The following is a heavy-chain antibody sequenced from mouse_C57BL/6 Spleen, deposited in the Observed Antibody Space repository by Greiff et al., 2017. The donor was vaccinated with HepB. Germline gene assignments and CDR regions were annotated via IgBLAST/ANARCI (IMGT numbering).Heavy chain of an antibody. CDR1: GFTFSDYY. V-gene: IGHV5-16*01. CDR2: INYAGSSN. J-gene: IGHJ1*03. D-gene: IGHD1-1*01. Sequence: EVQLVESEGGLVQPGSSMKLSCTASGFTFSDYYMAWVRQVPEKGLEWVANINYAGSSNYYLDSLKSRFIISRDNAKNILYLQMSSLKSEDTATYYCARDRSYGSSYWYFDVWGTGTTVTVSS. CDR3: ARDRSYGSSYWYFDV.